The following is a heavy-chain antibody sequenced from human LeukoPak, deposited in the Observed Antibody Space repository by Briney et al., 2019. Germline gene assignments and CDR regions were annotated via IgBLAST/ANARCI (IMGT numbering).Heavy chain of an antibody. CDR1: GGTFSSYA. D-gene: IGHD2-15*01. Sequence: SVKVSCRASGGTFSSYAISWVRQAPGQGLEWMGRIIPIFGTANYAQKFQGRVTITTDESTSTAYMELSSLRSEDTAVYYCARAVLGPTYYYMDVWGKGTTVTVSS. CDR2: IIPIFGTA. J-gene: IGHJ6*03. CDR3: ARAVLGPTYYYMDV. V-gene: IGHV1-69*05.